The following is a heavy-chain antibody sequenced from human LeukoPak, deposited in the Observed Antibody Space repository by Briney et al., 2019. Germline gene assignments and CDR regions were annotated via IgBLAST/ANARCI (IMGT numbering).Heavy chain of an antibody. CDR2: IYTSGST. V-gene: IGHV4-4*07. CDR3: ARGPILWSTKSEPFDY. Sequence: SETLSLTCTVSGGSISSYYWSWIRQPAGKGLEWIGRIYTSGSTNYNPSLKSRVTMSVDTSKNQFSLKLSSVTAADTAVYYCARGPILWSTKSEPFDYWGQGTLVTVSS. D-gene: IGHD2-21*01. CDR1: GGSISSYY. J-gene: IGHJ4*02.